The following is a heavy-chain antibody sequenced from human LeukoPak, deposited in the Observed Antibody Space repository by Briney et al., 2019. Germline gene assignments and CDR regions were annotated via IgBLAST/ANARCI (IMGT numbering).Heavy chain of an antibody. J-gene: IGHJ3*02. CDR3: ARAHNGAFDI. CDR2: IYYSGNT. V-gene: IGHV4-61*05. Sequence: SETLSLTCTVSGGSITSSSYYWTWIRQSPGKGLEWIGYIYYSGNTNYNPSLKSRITISVDTSRNQLSLRLSSVTAADTAVYYCARAHNGAFDIWGQGTMVTVSS. CDR1: GGSITSSSYY. D-gene: IGHD1-1*01.